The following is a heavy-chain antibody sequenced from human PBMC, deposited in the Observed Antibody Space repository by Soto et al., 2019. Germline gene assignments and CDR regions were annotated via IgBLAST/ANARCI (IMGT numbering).Heavy chain of an antibody. D-gene: IGHD3-9*01. CDR1: GYTFTSYG. CDR2: ISAYNGNT. J-gene: IGHJ4*02. Sequence: GASVKVSCKASGYTFTSYGISWVRQAPGQGLEWMGWISAYNGNTNYAQKLQGRVTMTTDTSTSTAYMELRSLRSDDTAVYYCARVYYDILTGFNMGEFDYWGQGTLVTVSS. V-gene: IGHV1-18*04. CDR3: ARVYYDILTGFNMGEFDY.